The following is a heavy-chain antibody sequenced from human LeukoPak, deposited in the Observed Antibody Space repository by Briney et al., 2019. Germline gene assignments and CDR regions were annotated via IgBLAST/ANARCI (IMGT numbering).Heavy chain of an antibody. V-gene: IGHV1-18*01. D-gene: IGHD2-2*03. CDR2: ISAYNGNT. CDR3: ARNGYCSSTSCPGNYYYYGMDV. CDR1: GYTFTSYG. Sequence: ASVKVSCKDSGYTFTSYGISWVRQAPGQGLEWMGWISAYNGNTNYAQKLQGRVTMTTDTSTNTAYMELRSLRSDDTAVYYCARNGYCSSTSCPGNYYYYGMDVWGQGTTVTVSS. J-gene: IGHJ6*02.